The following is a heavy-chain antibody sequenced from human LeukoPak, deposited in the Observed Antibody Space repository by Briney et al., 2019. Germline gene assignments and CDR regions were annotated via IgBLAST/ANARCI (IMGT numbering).Heavy chain of an antibody. J-gene: IGHJ5*02. CDR1: GYTFTSYG. D-gene: IGHD3-10*01. CDR3: ARVAEDGSGSSNWFDP. CDR2: ISAYNGNT. V-gene: IGHV1-18*01. Sequence: GASVKVSCKASGYTFTSYGISWVRQAPGQGLEWMGWISAYNGNTNYARKLQGRVTMTTDTSTSTAYMELRSLRSDDTAVYYCARVAEDGSGSSNWFDPWGQGTLVTVSS.